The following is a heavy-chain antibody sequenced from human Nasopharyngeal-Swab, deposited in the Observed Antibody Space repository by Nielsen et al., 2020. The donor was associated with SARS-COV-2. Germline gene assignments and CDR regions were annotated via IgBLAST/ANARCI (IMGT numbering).Heavy chain of an antibody. CDR1: GGSFSGYY. V-gene: IGHV4-34*01. Sequence: SETLSLTCAVYGGSFSGYYWSWIRQPPGKGLEWIGEINHSGSTNYNPSLKSRVTISVDTSKNQFSLKLSSVTAADTAVYYCARVKYYFDYWGQGTRVTVSS. J-gene: IGHJ4*02. CDR2: INHSGST. CDR3: ARVKYYFDY.